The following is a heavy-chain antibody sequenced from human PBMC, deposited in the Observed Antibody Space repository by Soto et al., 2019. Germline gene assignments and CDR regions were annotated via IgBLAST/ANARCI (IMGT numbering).Heavy chain of an antibody. CDR2: IYWDDDK. CDR3: ATRWITMVWERYFDL. V-gene: IGHV2-5*02. Sequence: SGPTLVNPTRTLTLTCTFSGISLSTSGVGVGWIRQPPGKALEWIALIYWDDDKRYSTSLKSRLTITKDSSKNQVVLTMTNIDPVDTATYYCATRWITMVWERYFDLWGRGTLVTVSS. D-gene: IGHD3-10*01. CDR1: GISLSTSGVG. J-gene: IGHJ2*01.